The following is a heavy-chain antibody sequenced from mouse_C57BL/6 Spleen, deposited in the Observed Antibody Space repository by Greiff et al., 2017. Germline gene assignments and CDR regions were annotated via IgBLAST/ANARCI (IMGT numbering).Heavy chain of an antibody. V-gene: IGHV3-6*01. D-gene: IGHD1-1*01. J-gene: IGHJ4*01. CDR1: GYSFTSGYY. CDR3: AREGVYGVGYAMDY. CDR2: ISYDGSN. Sequence: EVKLQESGPGLVKPSQSLSLTCSVTGYSFTSGYYWNWIRQFPGNKLEWMGYISYDGSNNYNPSLKNRISLTRDTSKNQFFLKLNSVTTEDTATYYCAREGVYGVGYAMDYWGQGTSVTVSS.